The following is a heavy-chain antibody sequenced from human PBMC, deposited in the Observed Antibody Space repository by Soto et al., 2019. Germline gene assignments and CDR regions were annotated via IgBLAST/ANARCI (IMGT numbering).Heavy chain of an antibody. J-gene: IGHJ5*02. V-gene: IGHV3-23*01. CDR2: ITGRGDST. Sequence: GGSLRLSCAASGFPFSDHAMHWVRQTPGKGLEWVSAITGRGDSTYYADSVKGRFTISRDNSKSTLYLQMMSLRAEDTAVYYCAKDLYVQPPSGWFDPWGQGTVVTSPQ. CDR3: AKDLYVQPPSGWFDP. CDR1: GFPFSDHA. D-gene: IGHD1-26*01.